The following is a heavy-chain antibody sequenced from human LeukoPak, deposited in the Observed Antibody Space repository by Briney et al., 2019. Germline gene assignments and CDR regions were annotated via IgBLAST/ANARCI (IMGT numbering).Heavy chain of an antibody. V-gene: IGHV3-48*01. CDR1: GFTFSSYS. Sequence: GGSLRLSCAASGFTFSSYSMNWVRQAPGKGLEWVSYISSSSSTIYYADSVKGRFTISRDNAKNSLYLQMNSLRAEDTAVYYCARGLLGVLRYFGYYYYMDVWGKGTTVTVSS. CDR2: ISSSSSTI. CDR3: ARGLLGVLRYFGYYYYMDV. D-gene: IGHD3-9*01. J-gene: IGHJ6*03.